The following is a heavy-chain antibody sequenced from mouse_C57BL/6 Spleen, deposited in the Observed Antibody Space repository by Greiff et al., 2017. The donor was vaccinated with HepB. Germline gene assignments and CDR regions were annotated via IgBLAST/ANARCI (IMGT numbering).Heavy chain of an antibody. CDR3: ARRRDYDLYAMDY. V-gene: IGHV5-6*02. J-gene: IGHJ4*01. CDR2: ISSGGSYT. D-gene: IGHD2-4*01. Sequence: EVKVVESGGDLVKPGGSLKLSCAASGFTFSSYGMSWVRQTPDKRLEWVATISSGGSYTYYPDSVKGRFTISRDNAKNTLYLQMRSLKSEDTAMYYCARRRDYDLYAMDYWGQGTSVTVSS. CDR1: GFTFSSYG.